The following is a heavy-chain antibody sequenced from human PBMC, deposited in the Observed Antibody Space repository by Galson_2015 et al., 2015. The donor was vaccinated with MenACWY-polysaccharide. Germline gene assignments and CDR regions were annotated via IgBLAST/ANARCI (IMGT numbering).Heavy chain of an antibody. D-gene: IGHD4-23*01. V-gene: IGHV7-4-1*01. J-gene: IGHJ4*02. CDR2: INTTTGHP. CDR1: GYTFTSFA. CDR3: VRDPKLIATTVLMGRFDY. Sequence: SVNDSCKASGYTFTSFAMNCPLQAPGQGLEWLGWINTTTGHPTYSQGFTGRFVLSLDTSLSTAYLQIRSLKAEDTAVYYCVRDPKLIATTVLMGRFDYWGQRTLVSVSS.